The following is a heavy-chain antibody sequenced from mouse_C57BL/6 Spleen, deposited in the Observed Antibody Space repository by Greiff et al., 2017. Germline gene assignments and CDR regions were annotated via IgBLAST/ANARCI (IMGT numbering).Heavy chain of an antibody. Sequence: QVQLQQPGAELVKPGASVKLSCKASGYTFTSYWMHWVKQRPGQGLEWIGMIHPNSGSTNYNEKFKSKATLTVDKSSSTAYMQLSSLTSEDSAVYYCAAYDYDRDFDVWGTGTTVTVSS. J-gene: IGHJ1*03. CDR3: AAYDYDRDFDV. D-gene: IGHD2-4*01. CDR1: GYTFTSYW. V-gene: IGHV1-64*01. CDR2: IHPNSGST.